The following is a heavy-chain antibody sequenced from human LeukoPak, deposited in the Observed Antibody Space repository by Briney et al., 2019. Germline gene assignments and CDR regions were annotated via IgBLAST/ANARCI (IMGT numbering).Heavy chain of an antibody. CDR2: IQYDGSNK. CDR1: GFTFSTYG. CDR3: ARAPPARWGSTIDY. J-gene: IGHJ4*02. V-gene: IGHV3-30*02. D-gene: IGHD7-27*01. Sequence: GGSLRLSCAASGFTFSTYGIRWVRQAPGKGLQWVAFIQYDGSNKYYADSVKGRITTSRDNSKNTLYLQMNSLRTEDTAVYYCARAPPARWGSTIDYWGQGTLVTVSS.